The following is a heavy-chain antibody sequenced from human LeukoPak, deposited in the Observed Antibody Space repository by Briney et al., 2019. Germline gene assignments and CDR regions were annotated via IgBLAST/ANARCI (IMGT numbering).Heavy chain of an antibody. CDR1: GFTFSSYA. V-gene: IGHV3-23*01. CDR3: AKPIAARRGIDY. D-gene: IGHD6-6*01. CDR2: ISGSGGST. J-gene: IGHJ4*02. Sequence: GGSLRLSCAASGFTFSSYAMSWVRLAPGKGLEWVSAISGSGGSTYYADSVKGRFTISRDNPKNTLYLQMNSLRAEDTAVYYCAKPIAARRGIDYWGQGTLVTVSS.